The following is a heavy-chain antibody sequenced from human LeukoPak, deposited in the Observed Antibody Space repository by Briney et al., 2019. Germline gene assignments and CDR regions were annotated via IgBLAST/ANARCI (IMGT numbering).Heavy chain of an antibody. CDR1: GGSISSYY. V-gene: IGHV4-59*01. CDR3: ARVRREPKTAGYNPTPHYFDY. D-gene: IGHD5-24*01. J-gene: IGHJ4*02. CDR2: IYYSGST. Sequence: SETLSLTCTVSGGSISSYYWSWIRQPPGKGLEWIGYIYYSGSTNYNPSLKSRVTISVDTSKNQFSLKLSSVTAADTAVYYCARVRREPKTAGYNPTPHYFDYWGQGTLVTVSS.